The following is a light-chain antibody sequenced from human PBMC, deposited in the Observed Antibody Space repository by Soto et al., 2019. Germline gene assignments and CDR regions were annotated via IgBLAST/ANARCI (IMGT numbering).Light chain of an antibody. Sequence: DIQMTQSPSSLSASVGDRVTITCRASQSISNYSKWYQQKPGKAPNLLMYAASSLHSGLPSRFRGSGSGTDFTLTISSLPPEAFASYYGQRSYRTPQTFGQGTKVEIK. CDR3: QRSYRTPQT. CDR1: QSISNY. V-gene: IGKV1-39*01. J-gene: IGKJ1*01. CDR2: AAS.